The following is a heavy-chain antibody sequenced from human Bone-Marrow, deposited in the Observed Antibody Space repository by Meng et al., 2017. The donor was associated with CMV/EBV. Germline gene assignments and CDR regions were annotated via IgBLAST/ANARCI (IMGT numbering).Heavy chain of an antibody. V-gene: IGHV3-23*05. D-gene: IGHD6-19*01. CDR2: IYRGGSNT. CDR1: GFTFSIYA. CDR3: AGIAVAGRGG. J-gene: IGHJ4*02. Sequence: GESLKISCAASGFTFSIYAMTWVRQAPGKGLQLVSTIYRGGSNTYYADSVKGRFTISRDNAKNSLYLQMNSLRAEDTAVYYCAGIAVAGRGGWGQGTLVTVSS.